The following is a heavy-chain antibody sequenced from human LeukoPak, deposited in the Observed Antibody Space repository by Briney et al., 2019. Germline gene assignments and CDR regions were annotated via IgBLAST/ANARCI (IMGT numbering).Heavy chain of an antibody. J-gene: IGHJ4*02. Sequence: QSGGSLRLSCAASGFTFSSYGMHWVRQAPGKGLEWVAVKWYDGSNKYYADSVKGRFTISRDNSKNTLYLQMNSLRAEDTAVYYCARDSVSLIAVAGTSDYWGQGTLVTVSS. CDR1: GFTFSSYG. CDR3: ARDSVSLIAVAGTSDY. V-gene: IGHV3-33*01. CDR2: KWYDGSNK. D-gene: IGHD6-19*01.